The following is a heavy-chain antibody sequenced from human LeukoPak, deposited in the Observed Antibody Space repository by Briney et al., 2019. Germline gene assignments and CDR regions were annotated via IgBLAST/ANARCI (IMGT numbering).Heavy chain of an antibody. CDR3: ARVYPYYDSSGYFDY. V-gene: IGHV1-2*02. D-gene: IGHD3-22*01. J-gene: IGHJ4*02. CDR1: GYTFTGYY. CDR2: INPNSSGT. Sequence: GASVKVSCKASGYTFTGYYMHWVRQAPGQGLEWMGGINPNSSGTNYAQKFQGRVTMTRNTSISTAYMELSRLRSDDTAVYYCARVYPYYDSSGYFDYWGRGTLVTVSS.